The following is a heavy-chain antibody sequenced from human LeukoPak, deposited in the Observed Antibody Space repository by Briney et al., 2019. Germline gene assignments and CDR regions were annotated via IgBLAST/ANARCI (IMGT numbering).Heavy chain of an antibody. CDR2: ITISSYI. CDR1: GLTFSSYS. CDR3: ARRGYDAFDI. D-gene: IGHD3-22*01. V-gene: IGHV3-21*01. J-gene: IGHJ3*02. Sequence: PGGSLRLSCAASGLTFSSYSMSWVRQAPRKGLEWVSSITISSYIYYADSVRGRFTISRDNAKNSLSLQMNSLRAEDTALYYCARRGYDAFDIWGQGTMVTVSS.